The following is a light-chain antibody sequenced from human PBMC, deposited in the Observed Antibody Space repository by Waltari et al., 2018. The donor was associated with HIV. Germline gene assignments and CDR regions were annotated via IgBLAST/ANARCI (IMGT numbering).Light chain of an antibody. CDR3: QQYNNWPRT. CDR1: QNVITN. V-gene: IGKV3-15*01. J-gene: IGKJ1*01. CDR2: GAS. Sequence: EIVMTQSPATLSVSPGERVTLSCRASQNVITNLAWYQQKFGQAPRLLIYGASTRATSIAARFSGGGSGTEFTLTISSLQSEYFAIYYCQQYNNWPRTFGQGTKVEVK.